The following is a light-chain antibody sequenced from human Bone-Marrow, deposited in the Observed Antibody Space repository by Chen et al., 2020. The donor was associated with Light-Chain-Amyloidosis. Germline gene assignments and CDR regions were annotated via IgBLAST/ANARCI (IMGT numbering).Light chain of an antibody. Sequence: QSALAQPASVSGSPGQSITISCTGTTSDVGRYNLVSWYQQHPGKAPKLIIYESTKRPSGVSDSFSGAKSGNTASLTLSGLQAEDEADYYCCSCVTDFVGGVFGTGTKVT. CDR3: CSCVTDFVGGV. CDR2: EST. J-gene: IGLJ1*01. CDR1: TSDVGRYNL. V-gene: IGLV2-23*01.